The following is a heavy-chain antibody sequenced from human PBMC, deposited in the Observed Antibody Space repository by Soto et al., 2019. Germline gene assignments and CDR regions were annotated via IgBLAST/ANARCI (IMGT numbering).Heavy chain of an antibody. V-gene: IGHV1-18*01. D-gene: IGHD6-13*01. CDR1: GYTFTSYG. CDR2: ISAYNGNT. J-gene: IGHJ6*02. CDR3: ARDSSIWYGAMYYYYVMDV. Sequence: GASVKVSCKASGYTFTSYGISWVRQAPGQGLEWMGWISAYNGNTNYAQKPQGRVTMTTDTSTSTAYMELRSLRSDDTAVGYCARDSSIWYGAMYYYYVMDVWGQGTTVTGSS.